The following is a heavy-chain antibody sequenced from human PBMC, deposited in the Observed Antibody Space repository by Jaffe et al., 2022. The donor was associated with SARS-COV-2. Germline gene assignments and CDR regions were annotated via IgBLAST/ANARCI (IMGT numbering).Heavy chain of an antibody. CDR3: AKEGTMVRGGMGNYYYGMDV. J-gene: IGHJ6*02. Sequence: EVQLLESGGGLVQPGGSLRLSCAASGFTFSSYAMSWVRQAPGKGLEWVSAISGSGGSTYYADSVKGRFTISRDNSKNTLYLQMNSLRAEDTAVYYCAKEGTMVRGGMGNYYYGMDVWGQGTTVTVSS. D-gene: IGHD3-10*01. V-gene: IGHV3-23*01. CDR2: ISGSGGST. CDR1: GFTFSSYA.